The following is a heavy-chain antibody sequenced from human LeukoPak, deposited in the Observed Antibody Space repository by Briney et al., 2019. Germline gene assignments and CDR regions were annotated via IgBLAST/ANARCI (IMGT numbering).Heavy chain of an antibody. J-gene: IGHJ2*01. V-gene: IGHV5-51*01. CDR1: GYSFTSYW. D-gene: IGHD4-17*01. CDR2: IYPGDPDT. CDR3: ARPYTTVTAPWYFDL. Sequence: GESLKISCKGSGYSFTSYWIGWVRQMPGKGLEWMGIIYPGDPDTRYSPSFQGQVTISADKSISTAYLQWSGLKASDTAMYYCARPYTTVTAPWYFDLWGRGTLVTVSS.